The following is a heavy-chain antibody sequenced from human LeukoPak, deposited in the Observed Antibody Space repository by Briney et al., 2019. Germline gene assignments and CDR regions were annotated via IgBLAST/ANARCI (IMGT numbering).Heavy chain of an antibody. CDR1: GFTFSSYG. J-gene: IGHJ4*02. Sequence: GGSLRLSCAASGFTFSSYGMNWVRQAPGKGLEWVSGISGGGGTTYYADSVKGRFTISRDNSKNSLSLQVSSLRAEDTAVYYCAKTNGYYSDWGQGTLVTVSS. V-gene: IGHV3-23*01. CDR2: ISGGGGTT. D-gene: IGHD3-22*01. CDR3: AKTNGYYSD.